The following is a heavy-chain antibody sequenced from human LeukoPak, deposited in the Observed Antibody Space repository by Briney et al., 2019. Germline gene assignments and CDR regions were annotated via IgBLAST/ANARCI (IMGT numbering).Heavy chain of an antibody. CDR2: ISSSGSYI. D-gene: IGHD6-13*01. CDR3: ARDGRSSWYHLLEAYYYYMDV. V-gene: IGHV3-21*01. CDR1: GFTFNSYS. J-gene: IGHJ6*03. Sequence: PGGSLRLSCAASGFTFNSYSMNWVRQAPGKGLEWVSFISSSGSYIYYADSVKGRFTISRDNAKNSLYLQMNSLRAEDTAVYYCARDGRSSWYHLLEAYYYYMDVWGKGTTVTVAS.